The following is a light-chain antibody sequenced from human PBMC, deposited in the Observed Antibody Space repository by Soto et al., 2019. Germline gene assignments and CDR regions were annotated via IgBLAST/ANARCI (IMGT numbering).Light chain of an antibody. CDR3: SSYTSSSTYV. CDR1: SSDVGVYDY. V-gene: IGLV2-14*01. J-gene: IGLJ1*01. CDR2: DVS. Sequence: QSVLTQPASVSGSPGQSIAISCTGTSSDVGVYDYVSWYQQHPGKAPKLMIYDVSHRPSGVSNRFSGSKSDNTASLTISGLQAEDEADYYCSSYTSSSTYVFGTGTKVTVL.